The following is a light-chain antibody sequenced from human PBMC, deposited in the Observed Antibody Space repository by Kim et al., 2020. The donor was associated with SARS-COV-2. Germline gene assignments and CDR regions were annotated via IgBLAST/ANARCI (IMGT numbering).Light chain of an antibody. J-gene: IGLJ1*01. CDR3: QAWDSSTKG. V-gene: IGLV3-1*01. CDR2: EDS. Sequence: GSQGQTARITCAGDKVGDKYACWYQKKPGQSPVLVIYEDSKRPSGIPERFAGSNSGNTATLTISGTQAMDEADYYCQAWDSSTKGFGTGTKVTVL. CDR1: KVGDKY.